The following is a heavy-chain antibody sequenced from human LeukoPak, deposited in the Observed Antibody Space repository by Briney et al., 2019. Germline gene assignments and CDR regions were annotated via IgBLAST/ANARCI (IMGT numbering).Heavy chain of an antibody. V-gene: IGHV4-59*01. CDR2: IHYTGTT. CDR1: GASISSDY. J-gene: IGHJ4*02. D-gene: IGHD6-13*01. CDR3: ARITIAAVTLIFDY. Sequence: PSETLSLTCTVSGASISSDYWSWIRQPPGKGLEWIGYIHYTGTTNYNPSLKSRVTISADTSKNQFSLKLRSVTAADTAVYYCARITIAAVTLIFDYWGQGTLVTVSS.